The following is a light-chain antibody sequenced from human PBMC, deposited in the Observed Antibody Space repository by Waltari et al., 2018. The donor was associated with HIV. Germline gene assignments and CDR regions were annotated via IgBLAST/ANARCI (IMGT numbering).Light chain of an antibody. Sequence: DIQLTQSPSSLSASVGDRVTITCRASQSISSYLNWYQQKPGKAPKVLIYAASSLQSGVPSRFSGSGSGTDFTLTISSLQPEDFATYYCQQSYSTPPTFGGGTK. CDR1: QSISSY. V-gene: IGKV1-39*01. CDR2: AAS. CDR3: QQSYSTPPT. J-gene: IGKJ4*01.